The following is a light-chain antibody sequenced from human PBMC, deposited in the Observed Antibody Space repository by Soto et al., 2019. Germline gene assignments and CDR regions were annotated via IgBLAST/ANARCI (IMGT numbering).Light chain of an antibody. CDR3: QQYNNWPLIT. Sequence: EIVLTQSPGTLSLSPGERATLSCRASQSVSNNYLAWYQQKPGQAPRLLIYGASNRATGIPNRFSGSGSGTDFTLTISRLEPEDFAVYYCQQYNNWPLITFGQGTRLEIK. V-gene: IGKV3-20*01. CDR1: QSVSNNY. J-gene: IGKJ5*01. CDR2: GAS.